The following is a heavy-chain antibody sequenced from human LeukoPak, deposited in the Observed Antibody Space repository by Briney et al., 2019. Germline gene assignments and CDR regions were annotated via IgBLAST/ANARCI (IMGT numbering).Heavy chain of an antibody. CDR1: GFTVSSNY. D-gene: IGHD3-22*01. CDR3: ARDKYYYDSSGYYGDYYYGMDV. V-gene: IGHV3-53*01. J-gene: IGHJ6*02. Sequence: GGSLTLSCAASGFTVSSNYMSWVRQAPGKGLEWVSVIYSGGSTYYADSVKGRFTISRDNSKNTLYLQMNSLRAEDTAVYYCARDKYYYDSSGYYGDYYYGMDVWGQGTTVTVSS. CDR2: IYSGGST.